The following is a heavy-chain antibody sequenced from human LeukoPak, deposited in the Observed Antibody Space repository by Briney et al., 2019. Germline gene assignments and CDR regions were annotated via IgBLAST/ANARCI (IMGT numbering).Heavy chain of an antibody. CDR1: GFTFSSYG. D-gene: IGHD6-19*01. J-gene: IGHJ4*02. Sequence: GSLRLSCAASGFTFSSYGMHWARQAPGKGLEWVAFIRYDGSNKYYADSVKGRFTISRDNSKNTLYLQMNSLRAEDTAVYYCAKDLGEQWLVQDYWGQGTLVTVSS. CDR3: AKDLGEQWLVQDY. V-gene: IGHV3-30*02. CDR2: IRYDGSNK.